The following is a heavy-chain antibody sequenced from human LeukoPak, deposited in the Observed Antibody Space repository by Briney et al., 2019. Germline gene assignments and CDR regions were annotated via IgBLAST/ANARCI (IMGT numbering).Heavy chain of an antibody. CDR3: AIPRGYCSSTSCSRNYYYYMDV. J-gene: IGHJ6*03. Sequence: SVKVSCKASGYTFTGYHMHWVRQAPGQGLEWMGGIIPIFGTANYAQKFQGRVTITTDESTSTAYMELSSLRSEDTAVYYCAIPRGYCSSTSCSRNYYYYMDVWGKGTTVTVSS. V-gene: IGHV1-69*05. D-gene: IGHD2-2*01. CDR1: GYTFTGYH. CDR2: IIPIFGTA.